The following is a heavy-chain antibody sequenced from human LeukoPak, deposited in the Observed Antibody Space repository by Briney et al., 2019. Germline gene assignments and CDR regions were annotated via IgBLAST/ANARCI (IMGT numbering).Heavy chain of an antibody. V-gene: IGHV4-59*02. J-gene: IGHJ3*02. CDR1: GGSVTDYY. CDR3: ASGSDLWRAYGKYGFDI. CDR2: VYNSGNT. Sequence: SETLSLTCAVSGGSVTDYYGTWIRQSPGKGLEWIGYVYNSGNTNYNPSLKSRVTLSVDTSKNQFSLNLHSVTAADTAVYYCASGSDLWRAYGKYGFDIWGQGTMVTVSS. D-gene: IGHD3-3*01.